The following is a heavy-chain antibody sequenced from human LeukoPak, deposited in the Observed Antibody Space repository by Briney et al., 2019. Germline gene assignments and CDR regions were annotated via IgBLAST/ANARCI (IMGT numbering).Heavy chain of an antibody. CDR3: ATEGRTPPY. J-gene: IGHJ4*02. Sequence: GGSLRLSCATSTFRFSYYGMSWVRQAPGKGLEWVSTMNPDGSRKYYVDSVKGRFTTSRDNTKNSLSLQMNSVRVEDTAVYYWATEGRTPPYWAQGIRVTV. CDR2: MNPDGSRK. V-gene: IGHV3-7*01. CDR1: TFRFSYYG.